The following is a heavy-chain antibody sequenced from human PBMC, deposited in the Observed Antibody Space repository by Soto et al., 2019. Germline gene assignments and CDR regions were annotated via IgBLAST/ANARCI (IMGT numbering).Heavy chain of an antibody. CDR3: ARDLKPREALAPYYFDY. J-gene: IGHJ4*02. CDR2: ISSSGGAI. CDR1: GFTFSDYY. V-gene: IGHV3-11*01. D-gene: IGHD1-1*01. Sequence: GGSLRLSCAASGFTFSDYYMSWIRQAPGKGLEWISYISSSGGAIYHADSVKGRLTISRDNAKNSLYLQMNGLRAEDTAVYYCARDLKPREALAPYYFDYWGQGTLVTVSS.